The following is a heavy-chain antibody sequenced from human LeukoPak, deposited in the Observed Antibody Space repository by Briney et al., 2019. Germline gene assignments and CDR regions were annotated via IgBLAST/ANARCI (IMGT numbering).Heavy chain of an antibody. D-gene: IGHD4-17*01. J-gene: IGHJ4*02. Sequence: GGSLRLSCAASGFTFNSKAVHWVRQAPVKGLEWVAVISYDGTNKHYADSVKGRFTISRDNSKNTLYLQMNSLRAEDTAVYYCARGGMTTVTTLTYWGQGTLVTVSS. CDR3: ARGGMTTVTTLTY. CDR1: GFTFNSKA. V-gene: IGHV3-30-3*01. CDR2: ISYDGTNK.